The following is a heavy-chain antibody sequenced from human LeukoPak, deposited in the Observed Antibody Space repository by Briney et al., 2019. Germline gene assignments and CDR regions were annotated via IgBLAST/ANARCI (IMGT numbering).Heavy chain of an antibody. CDR1: GYTFTSYG. V-gene: IGHV1-18*01. CDR2: ISAYNGNT. CDR3: ARDPRELWFGELYYFDY. D-gene: IGHD3-10*01. Sequence: ASVKVSCKASGYTFTSYGISWVRQAPGQGLEWMGWISAYNGNTNYAQKLQGRVTMTTDTSTSTAYMELRSLRSDDTAVYYCARDPRELWFGELYYFDYWGQGTLVTVSS. J-gene: IGHJ4*02.